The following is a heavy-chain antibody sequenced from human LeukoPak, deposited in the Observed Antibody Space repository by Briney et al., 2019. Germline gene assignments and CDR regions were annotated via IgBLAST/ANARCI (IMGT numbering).Heavy chain of an antibody. V-gene: IGHV4-39*01. CDR2: IYYSGST. D-gene: IGHD3-22*01. CDR1: GGSISSSSYY. J-gene: IGHJ4*02. CDR3: ARLKYYYDSSGYYFFDY. Sequence: PSETLSLTCTVSGGSISSSSYYWGWIRQPPGKGLEWIGSIYYSGSTYYNPSLKSRVTISVDTSKNQFSLKLSSVTAADTAVYYCARLKYYYDSSGYYFFDYWGQGTLVTVSS.